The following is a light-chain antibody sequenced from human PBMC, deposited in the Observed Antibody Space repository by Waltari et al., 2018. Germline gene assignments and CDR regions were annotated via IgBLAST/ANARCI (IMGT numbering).Light chain of an antibody. J-gene: IGLJ3*02. V-gene: IGLV2-8*01. CDR3: SSYGGSNNLV. CDR1: SSDVGGYNY. Sequence: QSALTQPPSASGSPGQSVTISCTGTSSDVGGYNYVSWSQQCPGKAPKVMICEVRKRPSGVPVRFSGSKSGNTASLTVSGVQAEDEADYYCSSYGGSNNLVFGGGTKLTVL. CDR2: EVR.